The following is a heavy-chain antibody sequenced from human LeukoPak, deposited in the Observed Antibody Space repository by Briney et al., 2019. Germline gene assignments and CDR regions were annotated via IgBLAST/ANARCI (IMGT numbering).Heavy chain of an antibody. CDR2: ISSSSSYI. CDR1: GFTFSSYS. CDR3: ARDRQWLVGGYHYYYYGMDV. D-gene: IGHD6-19*01. J-gene: IGHJ6*02. Sequence: GGSLRLSCAASGFTFSSYSMNWVRQAPGKGLEWVSSISSSSSYIYYADSVKGRFTISRDNAKNSLYLQMNSLRAEDTAVYYCARDRQWLVGGYHYYYYGMDVWGQGTTVTVSS. V-gene: IGHV3-21*01.